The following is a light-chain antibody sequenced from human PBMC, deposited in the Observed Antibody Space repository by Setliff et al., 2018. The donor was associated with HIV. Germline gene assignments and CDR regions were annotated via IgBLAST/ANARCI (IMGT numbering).Light chain of an antibody. CDR3: SSNAITDRLI. Sequence: QSALTQPASVSGSPGQSITISCTGTSSDVGGYNYVSWYQQHPGKAPKLMIYAVSNRPSGVSNRFSGSKSGNTASLTISGLQAEDEADYYRSSNAITDRLIFGTGTKVTVL. J-gene: IGLJ1*01. V-gene: IGLV2-14*01. CDR1: SSDVGGYNY. CDR2: AVS.